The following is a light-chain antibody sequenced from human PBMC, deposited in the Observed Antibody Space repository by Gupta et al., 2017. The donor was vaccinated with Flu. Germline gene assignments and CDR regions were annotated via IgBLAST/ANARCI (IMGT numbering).Light chain of an antibody. CDR1: QNVANQ. CDR2: AAS. J-gene: IGKJ4*01. V-gene: IGKV3-15*01. Sequence: AGATLSCRASQNVANQLAWYQQKPGKAPRLLIFAASTRATGIPARFSGSGSGTEFTLTISSLQSEDVAVYFCQQYNSWPPLTVGGGTNVEI. CDR3: QQYNSWPPLT.